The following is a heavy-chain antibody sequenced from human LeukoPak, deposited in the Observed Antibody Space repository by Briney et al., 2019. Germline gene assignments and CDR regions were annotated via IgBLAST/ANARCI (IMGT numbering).Heavy chain of an antibody. J-gene: IGHJ5*02. V-gene: IGHV4-34*01. CDR2: INHSGST. CDR1: GGSFSGYY. Sequence: SETLSLTCAVFGGSFSGYYWSWISQPPGKGLECIGEINHSGSTNYNPSLKSRVTISLDTSKNQVSLNLSSVTAADTAVYYCARRGSGRGYYSSWGQGTLVAVSS. CDR3: ARRGSGRGYYSS. D-gene: IGHD3-3*01.